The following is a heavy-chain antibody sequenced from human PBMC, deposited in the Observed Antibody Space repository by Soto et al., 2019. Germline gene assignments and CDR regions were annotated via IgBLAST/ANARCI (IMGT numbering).Heavy chain of an antibody. CDR1: GGTFSSYA. CDR3: ARETAAAGSYYYYYGMDV. CDR2: IIPIFGTA. J-gene: IGHJ6*02. Sequence: GASVKVSCKASGGTFSSYATSWVRQAPGQGLEWMGGIIPIFGTANYAQKFQGRVTVTADESTSTAYMELSSLRSEDTAVYYCARETAAAGSYYYYYGMDVWGQGTTVTVSS. V-gene: IGHV1-69*13. D-gene: IGHD6-13*01.